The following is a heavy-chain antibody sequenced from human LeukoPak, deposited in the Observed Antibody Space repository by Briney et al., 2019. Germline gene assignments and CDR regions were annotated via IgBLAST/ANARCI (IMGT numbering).Heavy chain of an antibody. J-gene: IGHJ4*02. CDR2: IYPGDSDT. V-gene: IGHV5-51*01. CDR3: ARRTDRSFWYLDY. CDR1: GYSFTNYW. Sequence: GESLKISCKGSGYSFTNYWIGWVRQMPGKGLEWMGIIYPGDSDTRYSPSFQGQATISADKSISTAYLQWSSLKASDTAMYYCARRTDRSFWYLDYWGQGTLVTVSS.